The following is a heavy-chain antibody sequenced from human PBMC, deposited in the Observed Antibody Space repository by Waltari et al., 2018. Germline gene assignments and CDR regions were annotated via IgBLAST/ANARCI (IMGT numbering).Heavy chain of an antibody. CDR1: GGSISSSSSY. D-gene: IGHD3-3*01. Sequence: QLQLQESGPGLVKPSETLSLTCTVSGGSISSSSSYWGWIRQPPGKGLEWIGSIYYSGSTYYNPSLKSRVTISVDTSKNQFSLKLSSVTAADTAVYYCASNPALFGVVIRFFDYWGQGTLVTVSS. CDR3: ASNPALFGVVIRFFDY. J-gene: IGHJ4*02. CDR2: IYYSGST. V-gene: IGHV4-39*07.